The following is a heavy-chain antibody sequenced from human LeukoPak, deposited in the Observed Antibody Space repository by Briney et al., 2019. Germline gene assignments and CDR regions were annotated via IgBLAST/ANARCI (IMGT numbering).Heavy chain of an antibody. Sequence: PSETLSLTCTVSGGSISSSSHYWGWIRQPPGKGLEWIGTIYNSGSTYYNASLESRVTISVDTSKNQFSLKLSSVTAADTAVYYCARAYSSSWYFNWFDPWGQGTLVTVSS. CDR3: ARAYSSSWYFNWFDP. V-gene: IGHV4-39*07. CDR1: GGSISSSSHY. D-gene: IGHD6-13*01. J-gene: IGHJ5*02. CDR2: IYNSGST.